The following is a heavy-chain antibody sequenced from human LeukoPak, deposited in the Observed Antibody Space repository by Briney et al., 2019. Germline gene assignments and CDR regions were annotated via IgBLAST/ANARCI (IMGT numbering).Heavy chain of an antibody. CDR2: ISAYNGNT. D-gene: IGHD1-26*01. CDR1: GYTFTSYG. V-gene: IGHV1-18*01. CDR3: AREGSGGSFYFDY. J-gene: IGHJ4*02. Sequence: ASVKVSCKASGYTFTSYGISWVRQAPRQGLKWMGWISAYNGNTNYAQKLQGRVTMTTDTSTSTAHMELRSLRSDDTAVYYCAREGSGGSFYFDYWGQGTLVTVSS.